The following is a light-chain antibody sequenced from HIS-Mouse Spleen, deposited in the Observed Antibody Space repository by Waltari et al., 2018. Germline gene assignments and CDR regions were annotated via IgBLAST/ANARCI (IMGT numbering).Light chain of an antibody. Sequence: QSALTQPASVSGSPGQSITISCTGTSSDVGGYNYVSWYQQPPGKAPKLMFYHVRTRPSGVSNRFSGSKSGNTASLTISGLQAEDDADYYCSSYTSSSTLYVFGTGTKVTVL. V-gene: IGLV2-14*03. CDR2: HVR. J-gene: IGLJ1*01. CDR1: SSDVGGYNY. CDR3: SSYTSSSTLYV.